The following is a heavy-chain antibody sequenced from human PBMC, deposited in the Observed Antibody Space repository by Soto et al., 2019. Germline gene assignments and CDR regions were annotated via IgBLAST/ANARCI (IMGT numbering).Heavy chain of an antibody. CDR2: ISGSGGST. V-gene: IGHV3-23*01. J-gene: IGHJ4*02. CDR1: GFTFSSYA. CDR3: AKVGSSWYGPFDY. Sequence: GGSRRLSCAASGFTFSSYAISWVRQAPGKGLEWVSAISGSGGSTYYADSVKGRFTISRDNSKNTLYPQMNSLRAEDTAVYYCAKVGSSWYGPFDYWGQGTLVTVSS. D-gene: IGHD6-13*01.